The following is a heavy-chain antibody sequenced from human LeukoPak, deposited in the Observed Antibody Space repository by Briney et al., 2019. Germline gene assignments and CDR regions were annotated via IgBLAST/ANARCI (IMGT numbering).Heavy chain of an antibody. CDR3: ARAGYSSSWYEFDY. J-gene: IGHJ4*02. V-gene: IGHV3-48*01. D-gene: IGHD6-13*01. CDR2: ISSSSSTI. CDR1: GFTFSSYS. Sequence: GGSLRLSCAASGFTFSSYSMNWVRQAPGKGLEWVSYISSSSSTIYYADSVKGRFTISRDNAKNSLYLQMNSLRAEDTAVYYCARAGYSSSWYEFDYWGQGTLVTVSS.